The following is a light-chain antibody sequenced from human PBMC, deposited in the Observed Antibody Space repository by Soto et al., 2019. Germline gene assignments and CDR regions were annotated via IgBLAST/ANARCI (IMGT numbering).Light chain of an antibody. J-gene: IGKJ5*01. V-gene: IGKV3D-15*01. Sequence: EIVRTPSPATLYVSPWETSSLSCRASQSASNCLAWYQQKPGQAPRLLIEYTSTRATGIPSRFSGSGSGTEFTLTISSLQSEDSAVYYCQQHNQWPITFGQGTRLEIK. CDR1: QSASNC. CDR3: QQHNQWPIT. CDR2: YTS.